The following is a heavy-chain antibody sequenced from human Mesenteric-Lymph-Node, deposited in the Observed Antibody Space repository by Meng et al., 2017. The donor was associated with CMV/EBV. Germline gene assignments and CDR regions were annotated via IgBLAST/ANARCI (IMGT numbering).Heavy chain of an antibody. V-gene: IGHV1-18*01. Sequence: ASVKVSCKASGYTFTSYGISWVRQAPGQGLEWMGWISAYNGNTNYAQKLQGRVTMTTDTSTSTAYMEMRSLRSDDTAVYYCARGRVSYSSTAALAYWGQGTLVTVSS. CDR2: ISAYNGNT. CDR3: ARGRVSYSSTAALAY. D-gene: IGHD6-13*01. J-gene: IGHJ4*02. CDR1: GYTFTSYG.